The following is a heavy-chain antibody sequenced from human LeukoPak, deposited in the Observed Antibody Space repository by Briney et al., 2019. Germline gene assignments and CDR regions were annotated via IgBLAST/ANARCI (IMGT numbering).Heavy chain of an antibody. J-gene: IGHJ6*03. V-gene: IGHV4-61*10. D-gene: IGHD6-6*01. CDR2: IYYSGST. Sequence: PSQTLSLTCTVSGGSISSGSYYWSWIRQPAGKGLEWIGYIYYSGSTNYNPSLKSRVTISVDTSKNQFSLKLSSVTAADTAVYYCARVRNADPEYSSNTGLGPNYYYYYMDVWGKGTTVTVSS. CDR1: GGSISSGSYY. CDR3: ARVRNADPEYSSNTGLGPNYYYYYMDV.